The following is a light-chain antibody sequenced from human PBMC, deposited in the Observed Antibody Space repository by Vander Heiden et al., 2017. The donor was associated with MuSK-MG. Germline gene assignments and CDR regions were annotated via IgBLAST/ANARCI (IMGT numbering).Light chain of an antibody. CDR1: QNVLYSSNNRNY. Sequence: DIVMTQSPDSLAVSLGERATINCKSSQNVLYSSNNRNYLAWYQQKPGQPPKLLIYWASTRESGVPDRFSGSGSGTDFTLTISSLQAEDVAVYYCQQDDSTPVTFGQGTKLEIK. CDR2: WAS. V-gene: IGKV4-1*01. J-gene: IGKJ2*01. CDR3: QQDDSTPVT.